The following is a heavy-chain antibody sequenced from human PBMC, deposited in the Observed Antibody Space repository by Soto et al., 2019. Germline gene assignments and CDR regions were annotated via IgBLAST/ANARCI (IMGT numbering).Heavy chain of an antibody. V-gene: IGHV3-23*04. Sequence: VQLVESGGGVVQPGRSLRLSCAASGFTFSSYAMHWVRQAPGKGLEWVSAISGSGGSTYYADSVKGRFTISRDNSKNTLYLQMNSLRAEDTAVYYCANYKGRVGDYWGQGTLVTVSS. D-gene: IGHD3-10*01. J-gene: IGHJ4*02. CDR1: GFTFSSYA. CDR3: ANYKGRVGDY. CDR2: ISGSGGST.